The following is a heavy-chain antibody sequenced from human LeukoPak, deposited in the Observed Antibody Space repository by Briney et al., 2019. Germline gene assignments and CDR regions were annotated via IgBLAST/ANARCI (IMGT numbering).Heavy chain of an antibody. CDR1: GGTFSSYA. D-gene: IGHD2-15*01. J-gene: IGHJ4*02. CDR2: IIPIFGTT. V-gene: IGHV1-69*05. Sequence: SVKVSCKASGGTFSSYAISWVRQAPGQGLEWMGGIIPIFGTTNYAQKFQGRVTITTDASTSTAYMELSSLRSEDTAVYYCARELGGYFYYWGQGTLVTVSS. CDR3: ARELGGYFYY.